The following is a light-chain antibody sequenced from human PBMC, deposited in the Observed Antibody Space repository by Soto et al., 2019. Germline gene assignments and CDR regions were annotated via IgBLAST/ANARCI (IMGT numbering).Light chain of an antibody. CDR3: SSYTSSSTIYV. Sequence: QSALTQPASVSGSPGQSITISCTGTSSDVGGYNYVSWYQQHPGKAPRLMIYDVSNRPSGGSNRFSGSKSGNTASLTISGLQAEDEADYYCSSYTSSSTIYVFGTGTKVTVL. CDR2: DVS. J-gene: IGLJ1*01. V-gene: IGLV2-14*01. CDR1: SSDVGGYNY.